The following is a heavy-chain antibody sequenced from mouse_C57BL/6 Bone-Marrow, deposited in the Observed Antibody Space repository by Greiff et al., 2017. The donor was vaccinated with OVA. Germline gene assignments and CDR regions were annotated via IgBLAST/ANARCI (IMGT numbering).Heavy chain of an antibody. Sequence: VQLKQSGPELVKPGASVKISCKASGFSFTGYYMNWVKQSPAKSLEWIGEINPTTGGTTYTQKFQAPATLPVDKSSNTAYMQLKSLTSEDSAGYDGARGGRGPFAYGGQGTRVTVSA. CDR1: GFSFTGYY. CDR3: ARGGRGPFAY. J-gene: IGHJ3*01. V-gene: IGHV1-42*01. CDR2: INPTTGGT.